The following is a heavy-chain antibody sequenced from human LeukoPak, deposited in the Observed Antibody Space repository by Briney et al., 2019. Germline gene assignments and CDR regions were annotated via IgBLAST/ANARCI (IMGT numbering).Heavy chain of an antibody. Sequence: SETLSLTCTVSGGSISSGSYYWSWIRQPAGKGLEWIGRIYTSGSTNYNPSLKSRVTISVDTSKNQFSLKLSSVTAADTAVYYCARNGYYYDSSGQLYYYYYMDVWGKGTTVTISS. V-gene: IGHV4-61*02. CDR3: ARNGYYYDSSGQLYYYYYMDV. CDR1: GGSISSGSYY. J-gene: IGHJ6*03. D-gene: IGHD3-22*01. CDR2: IYTSGST.